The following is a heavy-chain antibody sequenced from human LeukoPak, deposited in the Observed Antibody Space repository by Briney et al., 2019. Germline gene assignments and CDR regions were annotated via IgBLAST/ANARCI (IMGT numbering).Heavy chain of an antibody. CDR1: GFTFSGYA. CDR2: ISNDGSRK. CDR3: ARDRAWNYFDY. J-gene: IGHJ4*02. V-gene: IGHV3-30*04. Sequence: GGSLRLSCAASGFTFSGYAMHWVRQAPGKGLEWVAIISNDGSRKYYAHSVEGRFTISRDNSKNTLYLQMDSLRAEDTAVYYCARDRAWNYFDYWGQGTLVTVSS. D-gene: IGHD3-3*01.